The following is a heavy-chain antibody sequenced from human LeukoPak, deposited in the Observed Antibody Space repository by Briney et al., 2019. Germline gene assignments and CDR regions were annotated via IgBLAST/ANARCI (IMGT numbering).Heavy chain of an antibody. D-gene: IGHD3-22*01. CDR2: IYDSGST. CDR1: GDSISSSDYY. V-gene: IGHV4-39*07. CDR3: ARGARYAYYYDSSGYYTPYYFDY. Sequence: PSETLSLTCTVSGDSISSSDYYWGWIRQPPGKGLEWIGSIYDSGSTYYNPSLKSRVTISVDTSKNQFSLKLSSVTAADTAVYYCARGARYAYYYDSSGYYTPYYFDYWGQGTLVTVSS. J-gene: IGHJ4*02.